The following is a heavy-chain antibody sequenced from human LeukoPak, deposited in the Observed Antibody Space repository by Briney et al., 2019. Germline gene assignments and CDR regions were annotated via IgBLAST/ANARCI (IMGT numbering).Heavy chain of an antibody. V-gene: IGHV4-59*01. J-gene: IGHJ4*02. CDR1: GGSISSYY. CDR3: ARLGPGGHGEFDY. CDR2: IYYSGST. D-gene: IGHD3-10*01. Sequence: PSETLSLTCTVSGGSISSYYWSWIRQPPGKGLEWIGYIYYSGSTNYNPSLKSRVTISVDTSKNQFSLKLSSVTAADTAVYYCARLGPGGHGEFDYWGQETLVTVSS.